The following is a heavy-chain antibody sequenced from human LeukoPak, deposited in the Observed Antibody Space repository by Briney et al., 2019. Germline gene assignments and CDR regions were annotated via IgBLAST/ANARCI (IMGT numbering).Heavy chain of an antibody. J-gene: IGHJ4*02. CDR2: INHSGST. CDR1: GGSFSGYY. CDR3: ARGSNWNYPKRFDY. D-gene: IGHD1-7*01. V-gene: IGHV4-34*01. Sequence: PSETLSLTCAVYGGSFSGYYWSWIRQPPGKGLEWIGEINHSGSTNYNPSLKSRVTISVDTSKNQFSLKLSSVTAADTAVYYCARGSNWNYPKRFDYWGQGTLVTVSS.